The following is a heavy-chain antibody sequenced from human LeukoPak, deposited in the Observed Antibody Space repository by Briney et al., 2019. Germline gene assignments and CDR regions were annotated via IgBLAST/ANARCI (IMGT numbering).Heavy chain of an antibody. D-gene: IGHD3-22*01. Sequence: GGSLRLSCAASGFTFSNYAMTWVRQAPGKGLEWVSIITGSGDTTYYADSVKGRFTISRDNSRNTLYLQMNSLRVEDTAVYYCAKDRVAVVVNNWYFDLWGRGILVAVSS. V-gene: IGHV3-23*01. CDR1: GFTFSNYA. CDR2: ITGSGDTT. J-gene: IGHJ2*01. CDR3: AKDRVAVVVNNWYFDL.